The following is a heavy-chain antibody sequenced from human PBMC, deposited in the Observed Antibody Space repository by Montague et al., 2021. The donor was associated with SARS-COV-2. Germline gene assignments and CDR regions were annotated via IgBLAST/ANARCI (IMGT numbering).Heavy chain of an antibody. J-gene: IGHJ4*02. D-gene: IGHD6-13*01. CDR2: IFYTGST. CDR3: ARGTWQQLNY. V-gene: IGHV4-59*13. CDR1: GGSITNYY. Sequence: SETLSLTCTVSGGSITNYYWNWIRQPPGKGLEWIGYIFYTGSTNYNPSLKSRVTISVDTSKNQFSLKLTSVTAADTAVYYCARGTWQQLNYWGQRTLVTVSS.